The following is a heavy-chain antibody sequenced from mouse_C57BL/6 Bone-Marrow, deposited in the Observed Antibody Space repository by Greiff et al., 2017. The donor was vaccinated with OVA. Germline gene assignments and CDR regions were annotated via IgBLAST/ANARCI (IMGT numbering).Heavy chain of an antibody. J-gene: IGHJ4*01. CDR2: ISNGGGST. Sequence: EVMLVESGGGLVQPGGSLKLSCAASGFTFSDYYMYWVRQTPEKRLEWVAYISNGGGSTYYPDTVKGRFTISRDNAKNTLYLQMSRLKSEDTAMYYCARQGPYSNYDFYYAMDYWGQGTSVTVSS. V-gene: IGHV5-12*01. D-gene: IGHD2-5*01. CDR3: ARQGPYSNYDFYYAMDY. CDR1: GFTFSDYY.